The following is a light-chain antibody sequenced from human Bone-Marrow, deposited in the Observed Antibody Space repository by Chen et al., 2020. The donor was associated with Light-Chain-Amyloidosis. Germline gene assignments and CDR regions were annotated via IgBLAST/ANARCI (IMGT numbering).Light chain of an antibody. CDR2: DVS. CDR1: SSDVGGYHY. J-gene: IGLJ2*01. V-gene: IGLV2-14*01. Sequence: QSALTQPASVSGSPGQSITISCTGTSSDVGGYHYVSWYQQHPGKAPKLMIYDVSNRPSGVSNRFSGSKSGNTASLSITGLQAEEEADYDGSSYTSRRVVVGGGTKMTVL. CDR3: SSYTSRRVV.